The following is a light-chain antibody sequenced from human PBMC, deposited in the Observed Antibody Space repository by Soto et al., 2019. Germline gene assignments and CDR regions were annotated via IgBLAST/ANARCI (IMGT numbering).Light chain of an antibody. CDR2: AVS. V-gene: IGLV2-14*01. CDR3: SSYTSDSSHV. CDR1: SSDVGLYDY. Sequence: LTQPVSVSGSPGQSITISCTGTSSDVGLYDYVSWYQQHPGKAPQLMIYAVSNRPSGVSNRFSASKSGNTASLFISGLQAEDEADYYCSSYTSDSSHVFGSGTKVTVL. J-gene: IGLJ1*01.